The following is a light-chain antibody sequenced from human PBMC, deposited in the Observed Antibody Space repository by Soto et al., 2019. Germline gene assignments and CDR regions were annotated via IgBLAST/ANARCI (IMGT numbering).Light chain of an antibody. J-gene: IGKJ4*01. CDR2: AAS. CDR1: RGISNW. V-gene: IGKV1-12*01. Sequence: DIQMTQSPSSVSAAVGDRVTITCRASRGISNWLAWYQQKPGEDPKLLIYAASSLQSGVPSRFSGSGSGTDFSLTINSLQPEDFVTYFCQQADSFPLTFGGGTKVE. CDR3: QQADSFPLT.